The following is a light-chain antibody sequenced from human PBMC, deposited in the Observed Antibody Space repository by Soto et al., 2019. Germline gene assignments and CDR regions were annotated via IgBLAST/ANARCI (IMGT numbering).Light chain of an antibody. Sequence: DIQMTPSPSTLSASVGDRVTITWRASQSISSWLAWYQQKPGKAPKLLIYDASRRATGIPDRFSGSGSGTDFTLTISRLEPEDSAVYYCEQYGSSPRTFGQGTKVDI. V-gene: IGKV1-5*01. CDR3: EQYGSSPRT. CDR2: DAS. J-gene: IGKJ1*01. CDR1: QSISSW.